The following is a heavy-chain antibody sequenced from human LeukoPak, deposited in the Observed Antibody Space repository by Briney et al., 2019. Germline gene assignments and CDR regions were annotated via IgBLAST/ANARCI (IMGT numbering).Heavy chain of an antibody. CDR2: ITPNSGDT. J-gene: IGHJ3*02. CDR1: GYTFTAYF. CDR3: ARGSLTGVDGVVPRAFVI. D-gene: IGHD3-3*01. V-gene: IGHV1-2*02. Sequence: GASVTVSCKASGYTFTAYFIHWLRQAPGQGGEWMGWITPNSGDTNFAQKFQGRVIMTRDTSTTTAYMELNSLTSYDTALYYCARGSLTGVDGVVPRAFVIWGQGTMVTVSS.